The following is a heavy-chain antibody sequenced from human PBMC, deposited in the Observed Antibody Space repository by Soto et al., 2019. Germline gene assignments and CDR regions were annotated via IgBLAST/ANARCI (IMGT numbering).Heavy chain of an antibody. D-gene: IGHD3-10*01. V-gene: IGHV1-3*04. Sequence: QVQLVQSGAEVTKPGASVQASCKASGFTFSHHSIHWVRQAPGQRLEWMGWINSDTGYTKYSQKFQTRLTITWDSSAKTAYMELSSLQSEDTAVYYCVRGKEAGVWFDPWGQGTLVTVSS. CDR2: INSDTGYT. J-gene: IGHJ5*02. CDR3: VRGKEAGVWFDP. CDR1: GFTFSHHS.